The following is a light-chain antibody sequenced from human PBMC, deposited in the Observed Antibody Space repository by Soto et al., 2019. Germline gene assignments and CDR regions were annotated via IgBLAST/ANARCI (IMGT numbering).Light chain of an antibody. CDR3: QHYSSSSWT. J-gene: IGKJ1*01. Sequence: EIALTQSPGTLSLSPGERATLSCRASQSVSSSYLTWYQQKPGQAPRFLIYGASSRATGIPDRFSGSGSGTDFTLTISRLEPEDFAVYYCQHYSSSSWTFGQGTKVEIK. CDR2: GAS. CDR1: QSVSSSY. V-gene: IGKV3-20*01.